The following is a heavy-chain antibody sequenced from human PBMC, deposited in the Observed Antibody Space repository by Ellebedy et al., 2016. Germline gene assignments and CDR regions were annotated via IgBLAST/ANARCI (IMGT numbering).Heavy chain of an antibody. Sequence: GGSLRLXXAASGFTFSSYAMHWVRQAPGKGLEWVAVISYDGSNKYYADSVKGRFTISRDNSKNTLYLQMNSLRAEDTAVYYCARDGSYGSGSYYNYYYGMDVWGQGTTVTVSS. V-gene: IGHV3-30-3*01. CDR3: ARDGSYGSGSYYNYYYGMDV. D-gene: IGHD3-10*01. J-gene: IGHJ6*02. CDR1: GFTFSSYA. CDR2: ISYDGSNK.